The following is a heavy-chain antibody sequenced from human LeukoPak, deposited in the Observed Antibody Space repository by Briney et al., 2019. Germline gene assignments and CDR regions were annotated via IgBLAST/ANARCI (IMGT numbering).Heavy chain of an antibody. J-gene: IGHJ4*02. D-gene: IGHD3-22*01. CDR2: INQSGST. Sequence: PSETLSLTCAVYGGSFRDYHWSWIRQPPGKGLEWIGEINQSGSTKYNPSLKSRVTISVDKSKNQFSLKLSSVTAADTAVYYCARGFYYYDSSGYPDYWGQGTLVTVSS. CDR3: ARGFYYYDSSGYPDY. V-gene: IGHV4-34*01. CDR1: GGSFRDYH.